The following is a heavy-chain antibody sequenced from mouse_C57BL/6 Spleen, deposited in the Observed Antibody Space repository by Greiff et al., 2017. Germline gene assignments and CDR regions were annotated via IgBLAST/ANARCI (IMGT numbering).Heavy chain of an antibody. CDR3: AKGSLYYAMDY. CDR1: GFSLTSYG. V-gene: IGHV2-5*01. CDR2: LWRGGST. Sequence: VHLVESGPGLVQPSQSLSITCTVSGFSLTSYGVHWVRQSPGKGLEWLGVLWRGGSTDYNAAFMSRLSITKDNSKSQVFFKMNSLQADDTAIYYCAKGSLYYAMDYWGQGTSVTVSS. J-gene: IGHJ4*01.